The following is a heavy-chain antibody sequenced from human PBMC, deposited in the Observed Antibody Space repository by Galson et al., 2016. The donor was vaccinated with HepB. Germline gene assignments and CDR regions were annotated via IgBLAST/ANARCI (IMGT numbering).Heavy chain of an antibody. V-gene: IGHV1-3*04. D-gene: IGHD2-2*01. J-gene: IGHJ3*02. CDR3: ASPHYASHAFDK. CDR2: INIDYGHT. CDR1: GYTFTSFP. Sequence: SVKVSCKASGYTFTSFPMHWVRQAPGQRLEWMGWINIDYGHTKYSQNFQGRVTITRDTSASTAYMELSSLRSEDTAVYFCASPHYASHAFDKWGQGTMVTVSS.